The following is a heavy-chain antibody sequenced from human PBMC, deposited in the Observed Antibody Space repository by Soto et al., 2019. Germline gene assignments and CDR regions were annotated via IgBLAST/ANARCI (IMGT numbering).Heavy chain of an antibody. D-gene: IGHD3-22*01. J-gene: IGHJ4*02. CDR1: GFTFSGSA. CDR2: IRSKANSYAT. V-gene: IGHV3-73*01. Sequence: SLRLSCAASGFTFSGSAMHWVRQASGKGLEWVGRIRSKANSYATAYAASVKGRFTISRDDSKNTAYLQMNSLKTEDTAVYYCTREYYYDSSGYYAYWGQGTLVTVSS. CDR3: TREYYYDSSGYYAY.